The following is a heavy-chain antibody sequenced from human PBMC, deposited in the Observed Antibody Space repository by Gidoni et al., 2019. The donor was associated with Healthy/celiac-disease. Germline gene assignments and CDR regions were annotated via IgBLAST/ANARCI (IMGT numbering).Heavy chain of an antibody. CDR1: GGSISSSSYY. CDR2: IYYSGST. V-gene: IGHV4-39*01. J-gene: IGHJ6*03. D-gene: IGHD3-10*01. CDR3: ARPRGGNGSGTERINHYYYYYMDV. Sequence: QLQLQESGPGLVKPSETLSLTCTVSGGSISSSSYYWGWIRQPPGKGLEWIGSIYYSGSTYYNPSLKSRVTISVDTSKNQFSLKLSSVTAADTAVYYCARPRGGNGSGTERINHYYYYYMDVWGKGTTVTVSS.